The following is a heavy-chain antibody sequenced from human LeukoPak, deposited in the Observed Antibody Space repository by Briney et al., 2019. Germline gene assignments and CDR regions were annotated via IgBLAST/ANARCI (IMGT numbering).Heavy chain of an antibody. CDR3: ARASLRTSVYYFDY. Sequence: SETLSLTCTVSGGSISSYYWSWIRQPPGKGLEWIGYMYNSGSTKYNPSLKSRVTISVDTSKNQFSLKLSSVTAADTAVYYCARASLRTSVYYFDYWGQGTLVTVSS. V-gene: IGHV4-59*01. CDR1: GGSISSYY. D-gene: IGHD3-9*01. J-gene: IGHJ4*02. CDR2: MYNSGST.